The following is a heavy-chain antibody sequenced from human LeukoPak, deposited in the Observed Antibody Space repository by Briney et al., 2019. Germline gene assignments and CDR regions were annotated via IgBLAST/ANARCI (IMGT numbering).Heavy chain of an antibody. Sequence: GRSLRLSCAASGFTFSSYGMHWVRQAPGKGPEWVAVIWYDGSNKYYADSVKGRFTISRDNSKNTLYLQMNSLRAEDTAVYYCAKLSYDSSGREAFDIWGQGTMVTVSS. CDR3: AKLSYDSSGREAFDI. J-gene: IGHJ3*02. D-gene: IGHD3-22*01. CDR2: IWYDGSNK. CDR1: GFTFSSYG. V-gene: IGHV3-33*06.